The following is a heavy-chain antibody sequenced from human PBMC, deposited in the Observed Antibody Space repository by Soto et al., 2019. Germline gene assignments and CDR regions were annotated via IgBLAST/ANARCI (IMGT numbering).Heavy chain of an antibody. CDR3: AKDPLRDPFDS. CDR1: GFTFRDYA. J-gene: IGHJ4*02. Sequence: GGSLRLSCAASGFTFRDYALTWVRQAPGTGLEWVASITGRGGGTFYAESVKGRFTISRDNARNTLYLQMTGLTDEDTARYYCAKDPLRDPFDSWGQGTQVTVSS. V-gene: IGHV3-23*01. CDR2: ITGRGGGT.